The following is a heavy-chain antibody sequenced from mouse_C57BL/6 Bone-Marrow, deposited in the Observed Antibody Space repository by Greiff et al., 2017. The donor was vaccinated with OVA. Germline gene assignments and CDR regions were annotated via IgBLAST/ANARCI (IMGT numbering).Heavy chain of an antibody. J-gene: IGHJ2*01. CDR1: GYTFTSYW. Sequence: QVHVKQSGAELVKPGASVKMSCKASGYTFTSYWITWVKQRPGQGLEWIGDIYPGSGSTNYNEKFKSKATLTVDTSSSTAYMQLSSLTSEDSAVYYCARSRYGKDYWGQGTTLTVSS. D-gene: IGHD2-1*01. V-gene: IGHV1-55*01. CDR2: IYPGSGST. CDR3: ARSRYGKDY.